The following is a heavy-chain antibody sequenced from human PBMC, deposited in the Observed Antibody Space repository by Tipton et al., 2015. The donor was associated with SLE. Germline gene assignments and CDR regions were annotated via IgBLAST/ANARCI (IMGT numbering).Heavy chain of an antibody. Sequence: TLSLTCTVSGGSISSHYWSWIRQPPGKGLEWIGYISYSVRTNYNPPLKSRVTISVDTSKNQFSLKLSSVTAADTAVYYCERGGSGAFDIWGQGTMVTVSS. CDR2: ISYSVRT. V-gene: IGHV4-59*11. CDR3: ERGGSGAFDI. D-gene: IGHD3-16*01. J-gene: IGHJ3*02. CDR1: GGSISSHY.